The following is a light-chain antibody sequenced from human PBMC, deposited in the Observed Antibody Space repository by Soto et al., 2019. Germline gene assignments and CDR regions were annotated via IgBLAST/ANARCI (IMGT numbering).Light chain of an antibody. Sequence: EIVLTQSPATLSLSPGERATLSCRASQTVNSYLAWYQQKPGQAPRLLIFDASNRATGIPARFSGSRSGTDFTLTISSLEPEDFAFYYCQQRSNWPRTFGQGTKLQIK. CDR2: DAS. CDR1: QTVNSY. J-gene: IGKJ2*01. V-gene: IGKV3-11*01. CDR3: QQRSNWPRT.